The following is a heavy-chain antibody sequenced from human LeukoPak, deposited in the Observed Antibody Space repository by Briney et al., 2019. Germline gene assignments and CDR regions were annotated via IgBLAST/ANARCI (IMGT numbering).Heavy chain of an antibody. CDR2: IYYSGST. Sequence: PSETLSLTCTVSGGSISSYYWSWIRQPPGKGLEWIGYIYYSGSTNYNPSLKSRVTISVDTSKNQFSLKLSSVTAADTAVYYCARVEWELGHFDYWGQGTLVTVSS. CDR3: ARVEWELGHFDY. CDR1: GGSISSYY. J-gene: IGHJ4*02. V-gene: IGHV4-59*08. D-gene: IGHD1-26*01.